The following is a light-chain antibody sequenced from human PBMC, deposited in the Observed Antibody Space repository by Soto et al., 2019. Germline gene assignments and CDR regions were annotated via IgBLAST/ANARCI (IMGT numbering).Light chain of an antibody. V-gene: IGKV3-20*01. CDR3: QEYDDCPWT. Sequence: EIVLTQSPGTLSLSPGERATLSCRASQGISINYLAWYQHKPGQAPRLLFYVASTWAIGIPDRFRVSGSGTDFTLGISSLEAEDCAVYYCQEYDDCPWTFGQGTKVESK. J-gene: IGKJ1*01. CDR2: VAS. CDR1: QGISINY.